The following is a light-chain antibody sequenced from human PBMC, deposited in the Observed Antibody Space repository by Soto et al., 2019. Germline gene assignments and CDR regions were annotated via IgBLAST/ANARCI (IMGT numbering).Light chain of an antibody. CDR3: NSYTSSNTYV. CDR2: EVS. CDR1: SSDVGSYNR. Sequence: QSALTQPPSVSGSPGQSVTISCTGTSSDVGSYNRVSWYQQPPGTAPTLMIYEVSNRPSGVPDRFSGSKSGNTASLTISGLQPEDEADYYCNSYTSSNTYVFGTGTKLTVL. J-gene: IGLJ1*01. V-gene: IGLV2-18*02.